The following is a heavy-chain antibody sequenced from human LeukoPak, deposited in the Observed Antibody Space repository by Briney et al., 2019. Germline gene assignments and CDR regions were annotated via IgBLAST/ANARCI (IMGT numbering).Heavy chain of an antibody. CDR2: ISAYNGNT. CDR3: ARGSFYYDSSGSIDY. D-gene: IGHD3-22*01. J-gene: IGHJ4*02. V-gene: IGHV1-18*01. CDR1: GYTFTSYG. Sequence: ASVKVSCKASGYTFTSYGISWVRQAPGQGLEWMGWISAYNGNTNYAQKLQGRVTMTRDTSTSTVYMELSSLRSEDTAVYYCARGSFYYDSSGSIDYWGQGTLVTVSS.